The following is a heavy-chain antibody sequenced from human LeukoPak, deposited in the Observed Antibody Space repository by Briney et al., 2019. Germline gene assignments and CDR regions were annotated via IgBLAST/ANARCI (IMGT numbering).Heavy chain of an antibody. D-gene: IGHD3-16*01. Sequence: PGGSLRLSCAASGFTFSSYSMNWVRQAPGKGLEWVPTISSSSSYIYYADSVKGRFTISRDNAKNSLYLQMNSLRAEDTAVYYCAGARFDYYGMDVWGKGTTVTVSS. V-gene: IGHV3-21*01. CDR3: AGARFDYYGMDV. CDR1: GFTFSSYS. J-gene: IGHJ6*04. CDR2: ISSSSSYI.